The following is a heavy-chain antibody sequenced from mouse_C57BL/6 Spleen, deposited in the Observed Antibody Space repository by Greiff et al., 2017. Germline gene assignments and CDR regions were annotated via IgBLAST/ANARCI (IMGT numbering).Heavy chain of an antibody. D-gene: IGHD2-4*01. V-gene: IGHV1-64*01. Sequence: QVQLQQPGAELVKPGASVKLSCKASGYTFTSYWMHWVKQRPGQGLEWIGMIHPNSGSTNYNEKFKSKATLTVDKSSSTAYMQLSSLTSEDSAVYYCVGDDYDYAMDYWGQGTSVTVSS. CDR1: GYTFTSYW. CDR3: VGDDYDYAMDY. CDR2: IHPNSGST. J-gene: IGHJ4*01.